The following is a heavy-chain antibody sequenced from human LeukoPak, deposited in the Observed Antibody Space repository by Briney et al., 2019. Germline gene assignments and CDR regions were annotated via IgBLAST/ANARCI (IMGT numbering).Heavy chain of an antibody. CDR1: GYTFTSYG. CDR3: ARGAYCSSTSCYGYDAFDI. V-gene: IGHV1-18*01. D-gene: IGHD2-2*01. CDR2: ISAYNGNT. J-gene: IGHJ3*02. Sequence: GASVKVSCKASGYTFTSYGISWVRQAPGRGLEWMGWISAYNGNTNYAQKLQGRVTMTTDTSTSTAYMELRSLRSDDTAVYYCARGAYCSSTSCYGYDAFDIWGQGTMATVSS.